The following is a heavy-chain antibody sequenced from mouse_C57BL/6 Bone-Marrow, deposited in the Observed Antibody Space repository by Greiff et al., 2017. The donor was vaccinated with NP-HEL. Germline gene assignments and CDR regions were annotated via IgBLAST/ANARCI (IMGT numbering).Heavy chain of an antibody. CDR1: GFTFSDYY. CDR3: ASPLYGSRYYYAMDY. D-gene: IGHD1-1*01. J-gene: IGHJ4*01. V-gene: IGHV5-12*01. Sequence: EVNLVESGGGLVQPGGSLKLSCAASGFTFSDYYMYWVRQTPEKRLEWVAYISNGGGSTYYPDTVKGRFTISREKSKNTLYLQMSRLKSEDTAMYYCASPLYGSRYYYAMDYWGQGTSVTVSS. CDR2: ISNGGGST.